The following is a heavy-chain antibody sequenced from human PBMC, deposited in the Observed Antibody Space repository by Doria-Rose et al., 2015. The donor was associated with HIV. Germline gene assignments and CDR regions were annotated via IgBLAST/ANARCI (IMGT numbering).Heavy chain of an antibody. Sequence: QVQLQESGPGLVKPSETLSLTCSVSGGSISHYYWSWIRQPPGKGLKYIGDIFYTGSTNYSTSLKSRASISIDTSKNKFSLRLSSVTAADTAVYYCARVLSGTYDYWGQGTLVTVSS. CDR1: GGSISHYY. CDR2: IFYTGST. D-gene: IGHD1-26*01. J-gene: IGHJ4*02. V-gene: IGHV4-59*01. CDR3: ARVLSGTYDY.